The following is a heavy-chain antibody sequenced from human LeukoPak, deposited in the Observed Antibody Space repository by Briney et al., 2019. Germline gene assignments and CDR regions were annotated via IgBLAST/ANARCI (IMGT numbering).Heavy chain of an antibody. CDR1: GDSISNSNW. CDR3: VREFADDAFDV. J-gene: IGHJ3*01. Sequence: PSETLSLTCAVSGDSISNSNWWSWVRQSPGKGLEWIGETSPSGSTNYSPSLQSRVTISVDESKNQLSLRLNFVTAADTAIYYCVREFADDAFDVWGQGTMVTVSS. D-gene: IGHD2-21*01. V-gene: IGHV4-4*02. CDR2: TSPSGST.